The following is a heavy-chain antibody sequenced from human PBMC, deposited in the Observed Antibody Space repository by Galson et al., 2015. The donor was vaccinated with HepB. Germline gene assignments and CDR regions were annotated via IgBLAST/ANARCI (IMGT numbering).Heavy chain of an antibody. CDR3: ATGGLMSAFDI. V-gene: IGHV3-7*01. CDR1: GITFSSYW. D-gene: IGHD2-8*01. J-gene: IGHJ3*02. CDR2: IKPDGTET. Sequence: SLRLSCAVSGITFSSYWMNWLRQAPGKGLECVASIKPDGTETQYVDPVKGRFTISRDNAKNSLYLQMNSLTVEDTAVYYCATGGLMSAFDIWARGTKVTVSS.